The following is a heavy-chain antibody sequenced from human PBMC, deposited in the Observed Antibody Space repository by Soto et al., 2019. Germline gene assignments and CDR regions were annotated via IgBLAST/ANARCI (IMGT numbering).Heavy chain of an antibody. J-gene: IGHJ6*02. CDR1: GFTFINPR. V-gene: IGHV3-15*07. CDR3: TTDNDAWLIPYYYYGMDV. CDR2: IKRKTEGVTT. Sequence: GGPLRLSCAASGFTFINPRINSLLQAPGKGLELVVRIKRKTEGVTTDYTARVKVRFTISRDDSKNTLYLQMNSLKTEDTAVYYCTTDNDAWLIPYYYYGMDVWGQGTTVIVS. D-gene: IGHD3-22*01.